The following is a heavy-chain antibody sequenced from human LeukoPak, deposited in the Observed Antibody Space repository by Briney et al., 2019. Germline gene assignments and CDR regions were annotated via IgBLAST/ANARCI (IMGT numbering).Heavy chain of an antibody. J-gene: IGHJ3*02. V-gene: IGHV3-33*01. D-gene: IGHD1-26*01. CDR2: TWHDGNIK. CDR1: GLTLSGHG. CDR3: ARVGSGSYFLDAFDI. Sequence: GGSLRLSCAASGLTLSGHGMHWVRQAPGKGLEWVAITWHDGNIKYYADSVKGRFIVSRDNYKNTVFLQMNSLRGEDTAVYYCARVGSGSYFLDAFDIWGQGTMVTVSS.